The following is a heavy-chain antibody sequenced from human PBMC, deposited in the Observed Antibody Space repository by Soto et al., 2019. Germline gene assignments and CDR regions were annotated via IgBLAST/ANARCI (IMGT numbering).Heavy chain of an antibody. Sequence: SETLSLTCTVSGGSISRGDYYWSWIRQPPGKGLEWIGYIYYSGSTYYNPSLKSRVTISVDTSKNQFSLKLSSVTAADTAVYYCASTMIVEITRGGWFDPWGQGTLVTVSS. CDR3: ASTMIVEITRGGWFDP. CDR2: IYYSGST. V-gene: IGHV4-30-4*01. CDR1: GGSISRGDYY. D-gene: IGHD3-22*01. J-gene: IGHJ5*02.